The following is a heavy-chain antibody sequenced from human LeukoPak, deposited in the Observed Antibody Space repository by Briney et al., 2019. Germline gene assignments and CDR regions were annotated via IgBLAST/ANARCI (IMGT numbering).Heavy chain of an antibody. CDR3: ARAPRSGSNYRFDH. V-gene: IGHV4-59*02. D-gene: IGHD1-26*01. CDR2: IFYNGIT. J-gene: IGHJ4*02. Sequence: SETLSLTCSVSGDSVSPYYWSWIRQPPGKGLEWIGYIFYNGITNYNPSLKSRVTISVDTSKNQFSLKLSSVTAADTAVYYCARAPRSGSNYRFDHWGQGTLVTVSS. CDR1: GDSVSPYY.